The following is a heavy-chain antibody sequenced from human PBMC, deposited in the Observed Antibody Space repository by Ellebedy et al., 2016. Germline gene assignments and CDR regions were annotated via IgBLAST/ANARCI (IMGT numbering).Heavy chain of an antibody. Sequence: GGSLRLXCAASGFTFSSYGMHWVRQAPGKGLEWVAVISYDGSNKYYADSVKGRFTISRDNSKNTLYLQMNSLRAEDTAVYYCAKACITGSFDYWGQGTLVTVSS. J-gene: IGHJ4*02. CDR1: GFTFSSYG. CDR3: AKACITGSFDY. CDR2: ISYDGSNK. D-gene: IGHD1-20*01. V-gene: IGHV3-30*18.